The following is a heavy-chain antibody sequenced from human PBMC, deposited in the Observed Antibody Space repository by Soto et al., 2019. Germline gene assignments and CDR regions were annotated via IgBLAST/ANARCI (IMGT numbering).Heavy chain of an antibody. CDR2: IYYSGNT. CDR1: GDSVTSGDYY. CDR3: ARIPVDTYMTYWFDP. V-gene: IGHV4-61*08. Sequence: SDTLSLTCTFSGDSVTSGDYYWSWIRQPPGKGLEWIGYIYYSGNTNYSPSLKSRVAISLDTSHNQFSLKLSSVTAADTAVYFCARIPVDTYMTYWFDPWGQGTLVTVSS. D-gene: IGHD5-18*01. J-gene: IGHJ5*01.